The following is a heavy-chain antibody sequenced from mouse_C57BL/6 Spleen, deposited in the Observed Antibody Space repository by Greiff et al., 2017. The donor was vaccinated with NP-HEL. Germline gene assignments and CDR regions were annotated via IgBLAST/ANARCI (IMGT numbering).Heavy chain of an antibody. V-gene: IGHV1-53*01. CDR2: INPLPFCP. Sequence: QVQLQQPGTELVTPFSSFPLSFISSVSPFPRSWMPWVTPRPGQGLEWLGHINPLPFCPNYNEKFKSKATLTVDKSSSTAYMQLSSLTSEDSAGDYCARSGAYHSRLRDYGGQGTTLTVSS. CDR1: VSPFPRSW. CDR3: ARSGAYHSRLRDY. D-gene: IGHD2-12*01. J-gene: IGHJ2*01.